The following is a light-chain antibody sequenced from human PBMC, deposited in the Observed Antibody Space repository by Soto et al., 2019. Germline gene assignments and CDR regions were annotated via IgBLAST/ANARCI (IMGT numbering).Light chain of an antibody. CDR3: QQRSNFPLT. V-gene: IGKV3-11*01. J-gene: IGKJ4*01. CDR2: DAS. CDR1: QSVSIF. Sequence: EIVLTQSPATLSLSPGERATLSCRASQSVSIFLAWYQQKPGQAPRLLIYDASNRATGIPARFSGSGSGTDFTLTINSLEPEDFAVYYCQQRSNFPLTFGGGTKVEI.